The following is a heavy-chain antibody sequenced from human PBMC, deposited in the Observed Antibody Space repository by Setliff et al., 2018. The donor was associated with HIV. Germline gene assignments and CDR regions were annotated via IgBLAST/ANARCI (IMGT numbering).Heavy chain of an antibody. J-gene: IGHJ4*02. Sequence: SETLSLTCTVPGGSINRSNYYWGWIRQPPGKGLEWIGTISYTGSTYYDPSLKSRVTISLDMSKNQFFLKLSSVTAPDTAIYYCARQPPPGDYADYWGQGTLVTVSS. CDR1: GGSINRSNYY. CDR2: ISYTGST. D-gene: IGHD4-17*01. CDR3: ARQPPPGDYADY. V-gene: IGHV4-39*01.